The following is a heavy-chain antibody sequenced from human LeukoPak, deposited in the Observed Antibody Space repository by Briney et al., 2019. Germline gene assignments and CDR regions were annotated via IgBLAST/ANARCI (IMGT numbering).Heavy chain of an antibody. CDR2: INTGNGNT. J-gene: IGHJ6*02. V-gene: IGHV1-3*04. CDR1: GYTFTSYA. Sequence: ASVKVSCTASGYTFTSYAMHWVRQAPGQRLEWMGWINTGNGNTKYSQKFQGRVTITRDTSASTAYMEPSSLRSEDTAVYYCARDPIAVAGTYYYYYGMDVWGQGTTVTVSS. D-gene: IGHD6-19*01. CDR3: ARDPIAVAGTYYYYYGMDV.